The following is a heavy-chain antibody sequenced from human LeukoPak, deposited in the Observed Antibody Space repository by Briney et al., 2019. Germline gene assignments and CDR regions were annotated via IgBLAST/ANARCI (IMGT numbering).Heavy chain of an antibody. CDR2: IYYSGST. Sequence: PSETLSLTCTVSGGSISSYYWSWIRQPPGKGLEWIGYIYYSGSTNYNPSPKSRVTISVDTSKNQFSLKLSSVTAADTAVYYCARVVGAIRDWGQGTLVTVSS. V-gene: IGHV4-59*01. CDR3: ARVVGAIRD. J-gene: IGHJ4*02. D-gene: IGHD1-26*01. CDR1: GGSISSYY.